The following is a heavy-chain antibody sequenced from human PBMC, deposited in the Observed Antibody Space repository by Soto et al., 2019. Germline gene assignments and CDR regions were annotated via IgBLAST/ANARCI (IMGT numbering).Heavy chain of an antibody. Sequence: GGSLRLSCAASGFTFSSYAMSWVRRAPGKGLEWVSAISGSGGSTYYADSVKGRFTISRDNSKNTLYLQMNSLRAEDTAVYYCAKAYRLSSWTREYYFDYWGQGTLVTVSS. V-gene: IGHV3-23*01. CDR3: AKAYRLSSWTREYYFDY. CDR2: ISGSGGST. D-gene: IGHD6-13*01. J-gene: IGHJ4*02. CDR1: GFTFSSYA.